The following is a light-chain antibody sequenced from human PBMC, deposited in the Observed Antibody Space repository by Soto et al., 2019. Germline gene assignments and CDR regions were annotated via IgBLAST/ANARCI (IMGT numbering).Light chain of an antibody. CDR1: SSDVGAYNY. J-gene: IGLJ3*02. CDR3: NSYTTTTTLV. Sequence: QSALTQPASVSGSPGQSITISCTGTSSDVGAYNYVSWYQQHPGKAPKLMIYEVSNRPSGVSSRFSGSKSGNTASLTISGIQPEDEADYYCNSYTTTTTLVFGGGTKLTVL. V-gene: IGLV2-14*01. CDR2: EVS.